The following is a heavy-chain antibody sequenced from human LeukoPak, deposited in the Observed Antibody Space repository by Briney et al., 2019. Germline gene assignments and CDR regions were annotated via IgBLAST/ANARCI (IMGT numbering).Heavy chain of an antibody. CDR2: INTDGSST. V-gene: IGHV3-74*01. CDR1: GFTFSSHW. Sequence: PGGSLRLSCAASGFTFSSHWMHWVRQAPGKGLVWVSRINTDGSSTSYADSVKGRFTISRDNAKNTLHLQMNSLRAEDTAVYYCTSKQDYWGQGTLVTVSS. CDR3: TSKQDY. J-gene: IGHJ4*02.